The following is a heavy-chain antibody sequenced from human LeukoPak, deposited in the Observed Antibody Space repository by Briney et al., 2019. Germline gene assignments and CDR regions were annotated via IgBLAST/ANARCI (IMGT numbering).Heavy chain of an antibody. V-gene: IGHV3-21*01. D-gene: IGHD5-18*01. J-gene: IGHJ4*02. CDR1: GFTFSSYS. CDR3: ARVAFCEYSYGNFDY. Sequence: PGGSLRLSCAASGFTFSSYSMNWVRQAPGKGLEWVSSISSSSSYIYYADSVKGRFTISRDNAKNSLYLQMNSLRAEDTAVYYCARVAFCEYSYGNFDYKGKEPLLTFS. CDR2: ISSSSSYI.